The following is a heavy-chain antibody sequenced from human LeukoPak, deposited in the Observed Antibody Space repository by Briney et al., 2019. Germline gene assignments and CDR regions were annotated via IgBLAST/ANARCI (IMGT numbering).Heavy chain of an antibody. J-gene: IGHJ4*02. Sequence: GGSLRLSCAASGFTFSSYWMSWVRQAPGKGLEWVANIKQDGSEKYYVDSVKGRFTISRDNAKNSLYMQMNSLRAEDTAVYYCARDLMTYSSSWTGMANDYWGQGTLVTVSS. V-gene: IGHV3-7*01. CDR2: IKQDGSEK. CDR1: GFTFSSYW. CDR3: ARDLMTYSSSWTGMANDY. D-gene: IGHD6-13*01.